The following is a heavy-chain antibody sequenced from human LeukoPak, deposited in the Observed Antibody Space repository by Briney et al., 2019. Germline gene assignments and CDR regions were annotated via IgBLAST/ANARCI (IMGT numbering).Heavy chain of an antibody. V-gene: IGHV3-48*03. D-gene: IGHD2-2*01. CDR1: GFTFSSYE. CDR2: ISSSGSTI. J-gene: IGHJ4*02. CDR3: ARGCRTGYCSISRRFGFDY. Sequence: GGSLRLSCAASGFTFSSYEMNWVRQAPGKGLEWVSYISSSGSTIYYADSVKGRFTISRDNAKNSLYLQMNSLRAEDTAVYYCARGCRTGYCSISRRFGFDYWGQGTLVTVSS.